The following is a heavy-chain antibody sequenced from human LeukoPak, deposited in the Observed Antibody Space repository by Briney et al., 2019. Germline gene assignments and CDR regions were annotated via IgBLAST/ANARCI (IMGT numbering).Heavy chain of an antibody. Sequence: GGSLRLSCAASGFTFSSYGMHWVRQAPGKGPEWVAVISYDGSNKYYADSVKGRFTISRDNSKNTLYLQMNSLRAEDTAVYYCAPDAFDIWGQGTMVTVSS. V-gene: IGHV3-30*03. CDR2: ISYDGSNK. CDR3: APDAFDI. J-gene: IGHJ3*02. CDR1: GFTFSSYG.